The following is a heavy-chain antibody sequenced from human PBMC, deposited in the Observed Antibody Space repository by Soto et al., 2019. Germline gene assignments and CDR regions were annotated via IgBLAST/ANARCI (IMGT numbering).Heavy chain of an antibody. D-gene: IGHD3-22*01. CDR3: ARTNYDSSGYYPSLFDY. CDR2: IYYSGST. J-gene: IGHJ4*02. Sequence: SETLSLTCTVSGGSISSGDYYWSWIRQPPGKGLEWIGYIYYSGSTYYNPSLKSRVTISIDTSKNQFSLKLSSVTAADTAVYYCARTNYDSSGYYPSLFDYWGQGTLVTVSS. CDR1: GGSISSGDYY. V-gene: IGHV4-30-4*01.